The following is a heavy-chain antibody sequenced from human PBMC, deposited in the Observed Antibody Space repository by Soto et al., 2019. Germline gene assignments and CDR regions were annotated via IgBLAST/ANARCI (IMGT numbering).Heavy chain of an antibody. J-gene: IGHJ4*02. D-gene: IGHD3-10*01. V-gene: IGHV3-74*01. CDR3: TKDTFGAWDS. Sequence: PGGSLRLSCTASEITLNIYWMHWIRQAPGKGLVWVSRINPESTTLTYADSVTGRFTISRDSAKNTLYLQMNGLSAEDKARYYCTKDTFGAWDSGGQGTLFTVS. CDR2: INPESTTL. CDR1: EITLNIYW.